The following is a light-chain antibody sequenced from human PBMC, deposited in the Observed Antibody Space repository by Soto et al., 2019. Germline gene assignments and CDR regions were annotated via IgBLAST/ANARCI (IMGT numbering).Light chain of an antibody. Sequence: IVLTQSPDTVSLSPGERVTLSCRASQSVNRKYLAWYQQKRGQAPRLLIYDASNRATGVPDRFSGSGSGTDFTLTTSSLEPEDCAVYYCHDYGGAPYTFGPGTKVEI. CDR1: QSVNRKY. CDR2: DAS. CDR3: HDYGGAPYT. J-gene: IGKJ2*01. V-gene: IGKV3-20*01.